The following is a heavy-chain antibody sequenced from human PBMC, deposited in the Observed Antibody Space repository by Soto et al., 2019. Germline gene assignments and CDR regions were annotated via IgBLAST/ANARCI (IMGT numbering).Heavy chain of an antibody. V-gene: IGHV1-3*01. J-gene: IGHJ4*02. CDR3: ARGPGGPDGPGDY. CDR1: GYTFTSYA. CDR2: INAGNGNT. Sequence: QVQLVQSGAEVKKPGASVKVSCKASGYTFTSYAMHWVRQAPGQRLEWMGWINAGNGNTKYSQKFQGRVTITRDTSASTAYMELSNLRSEDTAVYYCARGPGGPDGPGDYWGQGTLVNVSS. D-gene: IGHD2-15*01.